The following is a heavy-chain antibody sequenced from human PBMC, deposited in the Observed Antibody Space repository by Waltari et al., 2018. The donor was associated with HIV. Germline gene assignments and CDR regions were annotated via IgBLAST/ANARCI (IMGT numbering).Heavy chain of an antibody. D-gene: IGHD3-10*01. V-gene: IGHV1-8*01. J-gene: IGHJ6*02. CDR3: ARGTFASGTYFISDYYSYTMDV. CDR2: MNPKSGKT. CDR1: GYIFTDYD. Sequence: QVQLVQSGAEVKKPGASVQVSCKASGYIFTDYDIQWVRQATGQGLEWMGWMNPKSGKTGYAEKFQGRVTLTRNTSKGTAYMELSSLRSDDTAVYYCARGTFASGTYFISDYYSYTMDVWGQGTTVTVSS.